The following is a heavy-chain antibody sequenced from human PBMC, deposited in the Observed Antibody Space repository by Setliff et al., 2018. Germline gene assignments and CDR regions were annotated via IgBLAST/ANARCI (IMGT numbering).Heavy chain of an antibody. CDR1: GGSISSYY. J-gene: IGHJ4*02. Sequence: PSETLSLTCTVSGGSISSYYWSWIRQPPGKGLEWIGGFTNSGTTSYISSLKSRLTISVDTSKNQFSLKLSFMTASDTAVYYCASRYAASYRDRIYWGQGKLVTVSS. V-gene: IGHV4-59*05. CDR3: ASRYAASYRDRIY. CDR2: FTNSGTT. D-gene: IGHD4-17*01.